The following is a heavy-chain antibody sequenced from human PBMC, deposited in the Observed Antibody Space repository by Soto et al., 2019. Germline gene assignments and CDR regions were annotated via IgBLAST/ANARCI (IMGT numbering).Heavy chain of an antibody. Sequence: GGSLRLSCAASGFTFSDDYMSRIRQAPGKGLEWVSYISSSGSTIYYADSVKGRFTISRDNAKNSLYLQMNSLRAEDTAVYYCARVRFYASGSSINWFDPWGQGTLVTVSS. CDR1: GFTFSDDY. CDR2: ISSSGSTI. D-gene: IGHD3-10*01. V-gene: IGHV3-11*01. CDR3: ARVRFYASGSSINWFDP. J-gene: IGHJ5*02.